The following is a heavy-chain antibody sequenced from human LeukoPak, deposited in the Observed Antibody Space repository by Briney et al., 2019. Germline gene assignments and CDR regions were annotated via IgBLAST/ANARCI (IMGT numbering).Heavy chain of an antibody. CDR3: ARVTRKRRGSGYYHYFDY. D-gene: IGHD3-22*01. V-gene: IGHV4-34*01. J-gene: IGHJ4*02. Sequence: PSETLSLTCAVYGGSFSGYYWSWIRQPPGKGLEWIGEINHSGSTNYNPSLKSRVTISVDTSKNQFSLKLSSVTAADTAVYYCARVTRKRRGSGYYHYFDYWGQGTLVTVSS. CDR1: GGSFSGYY. CDR2: INHSGST.